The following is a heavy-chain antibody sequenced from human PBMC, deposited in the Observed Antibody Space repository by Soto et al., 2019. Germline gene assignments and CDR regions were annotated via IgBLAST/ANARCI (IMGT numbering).Heavy chain of an antibody. CDR2: ITPYNGNT. Sequence: GASVKVSCKASGYTFTSFGISWVRQAPGQGLEWMGWITPYNGNTNYAQMLQGRVSMTTDTSTSTAYMELRSLRSDDTAVFYCARVIATADDYWGQGTLVTVSS. V-gene: IGHV1-18*01. J-gene: IGHJ4*02. D-gene: IGHD6-13*01. CDR3: ARVIATADDY. CDR1: GYTFTSFG.